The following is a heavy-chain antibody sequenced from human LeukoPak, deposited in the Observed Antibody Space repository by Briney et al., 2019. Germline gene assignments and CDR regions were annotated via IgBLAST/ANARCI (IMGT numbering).Heavy chain of an antibody. CDR3: ARDGYFDY. Sequence: ASVKVSCKASGYTFTSYGIGWVRQAPGQGLEWMGWISGNNDNTNYAQKIQGRVTMTTDTSTSTAYMELRSLRSDDTAVYYCARDGYFDYWPQGTLVTVPS. CDR1: GYTFTSYG. J-gene: IGHJ4*02. CDR2: ISGNNDNT. V-gene: IGHV1-18*01.